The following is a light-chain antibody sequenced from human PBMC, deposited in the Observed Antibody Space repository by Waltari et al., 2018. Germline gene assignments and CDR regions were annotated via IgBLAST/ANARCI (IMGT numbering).Light chain of an antibody. J-gene: IGKJ1*01. Sequence: DIQMTQSPSTLSASVGDRVTITCRASQNIKTWLAWYQMKPGKAPKLLIYEASNLESGVPSRFIGSASGTEFTLTISSLQPDDFATYYCQQYNWTFGQGTKVEI. CDR2: EAS. CDR1: QNIKTW. V-gene: IGKV1-5*03. CDR3: QQYNWT.